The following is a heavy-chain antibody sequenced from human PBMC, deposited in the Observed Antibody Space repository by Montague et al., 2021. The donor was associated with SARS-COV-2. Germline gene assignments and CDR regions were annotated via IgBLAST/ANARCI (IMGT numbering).Heavy chain of an antibody. CDR3: ARLPPNGRWYLDL. CDR1: GGSIISHY. J-gene: IGHJ2*01. V-gene: IGHV4-59*11. Sequence: SETLSLTCTVSGGSIISHYCTWIRQPPGKGLVLIRYIYYTGSTNYNPSLRSRVAISVDTSKNQFSLSLRSVTAADTALYYCARLPPNGRWYLDLWGRGTLVTVSS. D-gene: IGHD2-8*01. CDR2: IYYTGST.